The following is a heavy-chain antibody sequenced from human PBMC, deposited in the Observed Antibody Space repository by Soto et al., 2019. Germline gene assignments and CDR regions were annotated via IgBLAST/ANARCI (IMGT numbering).Heavy chain of an antibody. CDR3: ARSREQWLVDAFDI. CDR2: VNPTGST. V-gene: IGHV4-34*01. CDR1: GGSFSGYY. D-gene: IGHD6-19*01. Sequence: NPSETLSLTCAVYGGSFSGYYWSWIRQSPGKGLEWIGEVNPTGSTKYNPSLKSRVTISVDTSKNQFSLNLNSVTAADTALYYCARSREQWLVDAFDIWGQGTMVTVSS. J-gene: IGHJ3*02.